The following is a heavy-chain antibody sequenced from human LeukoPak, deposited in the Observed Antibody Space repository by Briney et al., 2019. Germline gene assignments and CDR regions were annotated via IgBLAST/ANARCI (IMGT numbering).Heavy chain of an antibody. CDR3: ARQRDIVVVVAATEFDY. Sequence: SETLSLTCTVSGGSISSSSYYWGWIRQPPGKGLEWIGSIYYSGSTYYNPSLKSRVTISVDTSKNQFSLKLSSVTAADTAVYYCARQRDIVVVVAATEFDYWGQGTLVTVSS. V-gene: IGHV4-39*01. CDR2: IYYSGST. J-gene: IGHJ4*02. CDR1: GGSISSSSYY. D-gene: IGHD2-15*01.